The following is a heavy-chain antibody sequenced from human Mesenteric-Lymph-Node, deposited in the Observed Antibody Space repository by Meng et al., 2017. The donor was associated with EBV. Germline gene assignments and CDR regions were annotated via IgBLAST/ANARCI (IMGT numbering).Heavy chain of an antibody. Sequence: QGKLVHAGAEVKKPGASVKVSCKASGYTFTTYDINWVRQATGQGLEWMGWMNPNIGNTGYAQKFQGRVSMTRDTSISTAYMELSSLKSEDTAVYYCARGVEGSGRDWYYWGQGTLVTVSS. CDR3: ARGVEGSGRDWYY. V-gene: IGHV1-8*01. CDR2: MNPNIGNT. CDR1: GYTFTTYD. J-gene: IGHJ4*02. D-gene: IGHD3-10*01.